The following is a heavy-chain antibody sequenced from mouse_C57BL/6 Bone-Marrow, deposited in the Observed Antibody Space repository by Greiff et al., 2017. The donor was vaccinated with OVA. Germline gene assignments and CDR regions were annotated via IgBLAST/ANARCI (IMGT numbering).Heavy chain of an antibody. D-gene: IGHD2-4*01. V-gene: IGHV5-12*01. J-gene: IGHJ4*01. CDR3: ARAMITTFYYCAMDY. CDR1: GFTFSDYY. Sequence: EVKLMESGGGLVQPGGSLKLSCAASGFTFSDYYMYWVRQTPEKRLEWVAYISNGGGSTYYPDTVKGRFTISRDDAKNTLYLQMSRLKSEDTAMDYCARAMITTFYYCAMDYWGQGTSVTVSS. CDR2: ISNGGGST.